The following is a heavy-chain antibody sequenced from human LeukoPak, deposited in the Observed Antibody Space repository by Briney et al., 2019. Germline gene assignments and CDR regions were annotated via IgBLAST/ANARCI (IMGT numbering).Heavy chain of an antibody. J-gene: IGHJ6*03. CDR1: GGSISSGSYY. D-gene: IGHD2-21*02. Sequence: SETLSLTCTVSGGSISSGSYYWSWIRQPAGKGLEWIGRIYTSGSTNYNPSLKSRVTISVDTSKNQFSLKLSSVTAADTAVYCCARDSVTAIPAFPYYYYYMDVWGKGTTVTISS. CDR2: IYTSGST. V-gene: IGHV4-61*02. CDR3: ARDSVTAIPAFPYYYYYMDV.